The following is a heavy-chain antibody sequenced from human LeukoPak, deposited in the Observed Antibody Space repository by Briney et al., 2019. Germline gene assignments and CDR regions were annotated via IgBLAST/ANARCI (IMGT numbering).Heavy chain of an antibody. Sequence: GASVKVSCKASGYTFTSYGISWVRQAPGQGLEWMGWISAYNGNTNYAQKLQGRVTITRDTSASTAYMELSSLRSEDTAVYYCARGGSLAYSYGESPFDYWGQGTLVTVSS. V-gene: IGHV1-18*01. J-gene: IGHJ4*02. CDR3: ARGGSLAYSYGESPFDY. CDR1: GYTFTSYG. CDR2: ISAYNGNT. D-gene: IGHD2-21*01.